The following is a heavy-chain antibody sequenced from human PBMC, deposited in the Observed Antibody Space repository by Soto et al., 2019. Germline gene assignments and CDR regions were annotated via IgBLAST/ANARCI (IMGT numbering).Heavy chain of an antibody. V-gene: IGHV1-46*01. D-gene: IGHD6-6*01. CDR3: ARDSIVARYYFDY. CDR1: GYTFTRYY. Sequence: QVQLVQSGAEVKKPGASVKVSCKASGYTFTRYYIHWVRQAPGQGLEWMGIINPRGGSTTYAQKFQGRVTLTSDTSTSTAYVELSRLRSEDTAVYFCARDSIVARYYFDYWGQGTPVTVSS. CDR2: INPRGGST. J-gene: IGHJ4*02.